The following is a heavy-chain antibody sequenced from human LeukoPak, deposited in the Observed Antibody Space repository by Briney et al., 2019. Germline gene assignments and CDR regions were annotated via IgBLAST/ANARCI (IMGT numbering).Heavy chain of an antibody. J-gene: IGHJ5*02. CDR2: INSDGSST. Sequence: GGSLRLSCAASGFTFSSYWMHWVRQAPGKGLVWVSRINSDGSSTSYADSVKGRFTISRDNAKNTLYLQMNSLRAEDTAVYYCAREGDIVATYWFDPWGQGTLVTVSP. CDR1: GFTFSSYW. V-gene: IGHV3-74*01. CDR3: AREGDIVATYWFDP. D-gene: IGHD5-12*01.